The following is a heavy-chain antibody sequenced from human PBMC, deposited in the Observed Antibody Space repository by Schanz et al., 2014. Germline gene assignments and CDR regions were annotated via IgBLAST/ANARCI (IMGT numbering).Heavy chain of an antibody. V-gene: IGHV1-46*01. J-gene: IGHJ4*02. CDR2: INPSGGST. Sequence: QGQLVQSGPEVKEPGASVKVSCKASGYTFVSYSMHWVRQAPGQGLEWMGMINPSGGSTTYAQKFQGRVTMTRDTSTSTVYMELSSLRSEDTAVYYCARAFGGYDPAGALDYWGQGTLVTVSS. CDR1: GYTFVSYS. CDR3: ARAFGGYDPAGALDY. D-gene: IGHD5-12*01.